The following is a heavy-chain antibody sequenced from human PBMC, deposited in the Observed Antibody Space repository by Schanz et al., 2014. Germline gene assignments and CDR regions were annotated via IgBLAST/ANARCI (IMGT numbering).Heavy chain of an antibody. CDR2: NSAYNGNT. J-gene: IGHJ5*02. V-gene: IGHV1-18*01. Sequence: QVQLVQSGAEVKKPGASVKVSCKASGYTFTSYGISWVRQAPGQGLEWMGWNSAYNGNTNYAQKLQGRVTMTTDTSTSTAYMELRSLRSDDTAVYYCARDRRRYCSTASCLHDNWFDPWGQGTLVIVSS. CDR1: GYTFTSYG. CDR3: ARDRRRYCSTASCLHDNWFDP. D-gene: IGHD2-2*01.